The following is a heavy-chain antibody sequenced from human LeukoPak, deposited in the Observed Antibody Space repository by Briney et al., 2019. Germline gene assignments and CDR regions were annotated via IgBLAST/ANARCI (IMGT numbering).Heavy chain of an antibody. J-gene: IGHJ6*03. Sequence: GGSLRLSCAASKFTFSSYWMSWVRQAPGKGLEWVANIKQDGSEKYYVDSVKGRFTISRDNAKNSLYLQMNSLRAEDTAVYYCARIVERYSGYDPTYYYYYMDVWGKGTTVTVSS. CDR2: IKQDGSEK. CDR1: KFTFSSYW. D-gene: IGHD5-12*01. V-gene: IGHV3-7*01. CDR3: ARIVERYSGYDPTYYYYYMDV.